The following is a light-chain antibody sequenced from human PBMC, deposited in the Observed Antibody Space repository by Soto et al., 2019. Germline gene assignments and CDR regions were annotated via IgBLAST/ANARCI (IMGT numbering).Light chain of an antibody. Sequence: DIVMTQSPDSLAVSLGERATINCKSSQSVLYSSNNKNCLAWYQQKPGQPPKLLIYWASTRESGVPDRFSASGSGTEFTLTISSLQAEDVAVYYCQQYYSTFLTFGGGTKVEIK. J-gene: IGKJ4*01. CDR1: QSVLYSSNNKNC. CDR2: WAS. V-gene: IGKV4-1*01. CDR3: QQYYSTFLT.